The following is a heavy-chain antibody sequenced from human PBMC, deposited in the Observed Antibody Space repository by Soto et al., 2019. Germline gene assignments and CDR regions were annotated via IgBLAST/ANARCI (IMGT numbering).Heavy chain of an antibody. CDR2: IIPALGTA. V-gene: IGHV1-69*08. Sequence: QDQLVQSGAEVKKPGSSVKVSCKASGGTFSSHTFSWVRQAPGQGLEWMGRIIPALGTATYAQKFQGRVTITAEESATTVYMELNSLRSEDTAVYYCARPAFGDYWYFDLWGRGTLVTVSS. CDR3: ARPAFGDYWYFDL. CDR1: GGTFSSHT. D-gene: IGHD4-17*01. J-gene: IGHJ2*01.